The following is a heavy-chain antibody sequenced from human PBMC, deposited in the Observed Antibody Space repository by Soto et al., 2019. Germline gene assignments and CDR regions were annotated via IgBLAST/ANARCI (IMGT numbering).Heavy chain of an antibody. CDR1: GFTFNSYS. J-gene: IGHJ4*02. Sequence: GGSLRLSCAASGFTFNSYSMNWVRQAPGKGREWVSSISSSSSYIYYADSVKGRITIVRDNAKDTLDLHMNSLRAEDTAVYSCARSTYPYPTYYYDSSGYYYYFDYWGQGTLVTVSS. CDR2: ISSSSSYI. D-gene: IGHD3-22*01. CDR3: ARSTYPYPTYYYDSSGYYYYFDY. V-gene: IGHV3-21*01.